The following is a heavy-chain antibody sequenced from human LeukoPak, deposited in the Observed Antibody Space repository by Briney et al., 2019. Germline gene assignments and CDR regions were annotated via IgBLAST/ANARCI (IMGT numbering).Heavy chain of an antibody. V-gene: IGHV3-53*05. CDR2: IYSGGST. CDR3: AKDIGRVDTASTYMDV. J-gene: IGHJ6*03. D-gene: IGHD5-18*01. CDR1: GFTVSSNY. Sequence: GGSLRLSCAASGFTVSSNYMSWVRQAPGKGLEWVSVIYSGGSTYYADSVKGRFTISRDNAKNSLYLQMNSMSVEDTALYYCAKDIGRVDTASTYMDVWGKGTTVTISS.